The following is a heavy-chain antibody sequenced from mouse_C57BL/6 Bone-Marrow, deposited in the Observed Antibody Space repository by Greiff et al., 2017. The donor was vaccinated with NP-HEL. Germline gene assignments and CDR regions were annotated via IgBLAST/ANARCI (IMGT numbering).Heavy chain of an antibody. CDR2: IDPEKGDT. D-gene: IGHD1-1*01. CDR3: TLITTVVAPYYFDY. Sequence: EVQLQQSGAELVRPGASVKLSCTASGFNIKDDYMHWVKQRPEQGLEWIGWIDPEKGDTEYASKFQGKATITADTSSNTAYLQLSSLTSEDTAVYYCTLITTVVAPYYFDYWGQGTTLTVSS. CDR1: GFNIKDDY. J-gene: IGHJ2*01. V-gene: IGHV14-4*01.